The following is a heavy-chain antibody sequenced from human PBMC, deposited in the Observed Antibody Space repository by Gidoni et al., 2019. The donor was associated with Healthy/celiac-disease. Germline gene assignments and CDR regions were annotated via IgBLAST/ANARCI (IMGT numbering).Heavy chain of an antibody. V-gene: IGHV4-39*01. CDR1: GGSISSSSYY. CDR3: ARLFWVYLGHFDY. CDR2: IYYSGST. Sequence: QLQLQESGPGLVKPSETLSLTCTVSGGSISSSSYYWGWIRQPPGKGLEWIGSIYYSGSTYYNPSLKSRVTISVDTSKNQFSLKLSSVTAADTAVYYCARLFWVYLGHFDYWGQGTLVTVSS. D-gene: IGHD1-20*01. J-gene: IGHJ4*02.